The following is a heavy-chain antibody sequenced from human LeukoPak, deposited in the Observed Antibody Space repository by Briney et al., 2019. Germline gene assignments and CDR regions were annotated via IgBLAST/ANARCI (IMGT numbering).Heavy chain of an antibody. J-gene: IGHJ4*02. Sequence: PGRSLRLSCAASGFTFSSYAMSWVRQAPGKGLEWVSAISGSGGSTYYADSVKGRFTISRDNSKNTLYLQMNSLRAEDTAVYYCAKAYALITMIVALDYWGQGTLVTVSS. V-gene: IGHV3-23*01. CDR1: GFTFSSYA. CDR2: ISGSGGST. D-gene: IGHD3-22*01. CDR3: AKAYALITMIVALDY.